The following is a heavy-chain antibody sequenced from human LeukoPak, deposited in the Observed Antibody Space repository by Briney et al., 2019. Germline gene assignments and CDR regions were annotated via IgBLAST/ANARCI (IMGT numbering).Heavy chain of an antibody. J-gene: IGHJ1*01. CDR3: ARPQGVVTAIPVHFQH. V-gene: IGHV1-46*01. CDR2: INPSGGST. D-gene: IGHD2-21*02. CDR1: GYTFTGYY. Sequence: GASVKVSCKASGYTFTGYYMHWVRQAPGQGLEWMGIINPSGGSTSYAQKFQGRVTMTRDMSTSTVYMELSSLRSEDTAVYYCARPQGVVTAIPVHFQHWGQGTLVTVSS.